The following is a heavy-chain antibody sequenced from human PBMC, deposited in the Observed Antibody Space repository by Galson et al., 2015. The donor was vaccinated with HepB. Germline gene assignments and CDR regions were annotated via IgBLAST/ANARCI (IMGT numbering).Heavy chain of an antibody. J-gene: IGHJ5*02. D-gene: IGHD3-16*01. Sequence: SLRLSCAGSGFIFRHHAMAWIRQAPGKGLEWVSGINGRGSTRSYSDAVKGRFSISRDNPKDTVFLQMDNPRAEDTAVYYCVKEGSWFGGDWFDPWGQGALVTVS. CDR2: INGRGSTR. CDR1: GFIFRHHA. CDR3: VKEGSWFGGDWFDP. V-gene: IGHV3-23*01.